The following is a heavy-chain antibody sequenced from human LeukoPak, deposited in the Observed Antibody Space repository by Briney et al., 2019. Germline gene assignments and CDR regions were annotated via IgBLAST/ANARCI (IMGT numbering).Heavy chain of an antibody. CDR2: ISYDGSNK. Sequence: GSLILSCAASGFTFSSYGMHWVRQAPGKGLEWVAVISYDGSNKYYADSVKGRFTISRDNSKNTLYLQMNSLRAEDTAVYYCAKVEATTVTYRWDYYYYGMDVWGQGTTVTVSS. CDR1: GFTFSSYG. V-gene: IGHV3-30*18. D-gene: IGHD4-17*01. CDR3: AKVEATTVTYRWDYYYYGMDV. J-gene: IGHJ6*02.